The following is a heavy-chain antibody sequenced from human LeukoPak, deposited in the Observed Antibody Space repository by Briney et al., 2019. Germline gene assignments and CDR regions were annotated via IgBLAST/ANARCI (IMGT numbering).Heavy chain of an antibody. CDR3: ARGGSVDYYYMDV. Sequence: SETLSLTCTVSGGSISSYYWSWIRQPPGKGLEWIGYIYYSGSTNYNPSLKSRVTISVDTSKNQFSLKLSSVTAADTAVYYCARGGSVDYYYMDVWGKGTTVTVSS. V-gene: IGHV4-59*08. CDR1: GGSISSYY. CDR2: IYYSGST. D-gene: IGHD3-16*01. J-gene: IGHJ6*03.